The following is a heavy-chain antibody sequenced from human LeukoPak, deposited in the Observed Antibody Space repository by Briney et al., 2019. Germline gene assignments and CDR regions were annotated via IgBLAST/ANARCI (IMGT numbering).Heavy chain of an antibody. J-gene: IGHJ5*02. CDR3: ARGPRCSGGSCYSVRVAP. Sequence: SETLSLTCAVYGGSFSGYYWSWIRQPPGKGLEWIGEINHSGSTNYNPSLKSRVTISVDTSKNQFSLKLSSVTAADTAVYYCARGPRCSGGSCYSVRVAPWGQGTLVTVSS. CDR2: INHSGST. D-gene: IGHD2-15*01. CDR1: GGSFSGYY. V-gene: IGHV4-34*01.